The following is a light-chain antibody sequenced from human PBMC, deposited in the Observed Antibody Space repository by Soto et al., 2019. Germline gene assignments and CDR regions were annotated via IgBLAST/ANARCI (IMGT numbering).Light chain of an antibody. CDR3: QQYYQWPSYT. CDR2: DAS. V-gene: IGKV3-15*01. CDR1: QSVGSN. J-gene: IGKJ2*01. Sequence: IVMTQSPATLSVSPGERAIFSCRASQSVGSNIAWYQQKPGQSPRLLVYDASTRATAIPARFSGSGSGTEFTLTINPLQPEDFAVYYCQQYYQWPSYTFGQGTKVDI.